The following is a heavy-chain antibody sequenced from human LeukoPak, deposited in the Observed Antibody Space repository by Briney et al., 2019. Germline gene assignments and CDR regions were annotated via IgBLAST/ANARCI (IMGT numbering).Heavy chain of an antibody. D-gene: IGHD3-10*01. J-gene: IGHJ4*02. CDR2: IYHSGST. CDR1: GYSISSGYY. V-gene: IGHV4-38-2*02. Sequence: PSETLSLTCTVSGYSISSGYYWGWIRQPPGKGLEWIGSIYHSGSTYYNPSLKSRVAISVDTSKNQFSLKLSSVTAADTAVYYCARVASNYYGSGSYFGNFDYWGQGTLVTVSS. CDR3: ARVASNYYGSGSYFGNFDY.